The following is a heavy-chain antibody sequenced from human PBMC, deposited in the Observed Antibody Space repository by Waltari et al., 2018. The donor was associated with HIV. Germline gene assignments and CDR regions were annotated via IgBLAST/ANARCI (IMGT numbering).Heavy chain of an antibody. CDR3: ARDVSSDTAMVY. V-gene: IGHV1-69*12. D-gene: IGHD5-18*01. Sequence: QVQLVQSGAEVKKPGSSEKVSCKASGGTFSSYAISWVRPAPGQGLEWMGGIIPILGTANYAQKFQGRVTITADESTSTAYMELSSLRSEDTAVYYCARDVSSDTAMVYWGQGTLVTVSS. J-gene: IGHJ4*02. CDR2: IIPILGTA. CDR1: GGTFSSYA.